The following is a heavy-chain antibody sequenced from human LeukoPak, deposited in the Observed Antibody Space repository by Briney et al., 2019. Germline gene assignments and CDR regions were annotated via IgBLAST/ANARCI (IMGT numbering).Heavy chain of an antibody. J-gene: IGHJ6*03. Sequence: PGGSLRLSCAASGFSLSTASMNWVRQAPGKGLEWISYIARSSNTIYYADSVKGRFTISRDSAKNSLYLQMNSLRAEDTAVYFXADNLSXXXXXXXXXXXXXXXSAXTHY. CDR3: ADNLSXXXXXXXXXXXXXXXSAXTHY. CDR1: GFSLSTAS. D-gene: IGHD1-1*01. CDR2: IARSSNTI. V-gene: IGHV3-48*04.